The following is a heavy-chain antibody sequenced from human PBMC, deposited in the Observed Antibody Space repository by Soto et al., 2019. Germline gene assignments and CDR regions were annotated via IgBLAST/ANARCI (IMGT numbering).Heavy chain of an antibody. V-gene: IGHV3-7*03. D-gene: IGHD2-15*01. CDR2: IKQDGSEN. J-gene: IGHJ6*02. Sequence: PGGSLRLSCAASGLTFSNYWMTWVRRAPGKGLEWVANIKQDGSENSYVGSVKGRFTISRDNAKNSLYLQMNNLRAEDAAVYYCARERGSKSMDVWGQGTTVTVSS. CDR3: ARERGSKSMDV. CDR1: GLTFSNYW.